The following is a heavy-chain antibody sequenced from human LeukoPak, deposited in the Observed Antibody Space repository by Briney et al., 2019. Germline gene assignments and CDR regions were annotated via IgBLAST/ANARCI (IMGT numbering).Heavy chain of an antibody. CDR2: INHSGST. CDR1: GGSFSGYY. D-gene: IGHD3-10*01. CDR3: ARDDYRGVTNFDP. J-gene: IGHJ5*02. V-gene: IGHV4-34*01. Sequence: PSETLSLTCAVYGGSFSGYYWSWIRQPPGKGLEWIGEINHSGSTNYNPSPKSRVTISVDTSKKQFSLQLTSVTAADTAVYYCARDDYRGVTNFDPWGQGTLVTVSS.